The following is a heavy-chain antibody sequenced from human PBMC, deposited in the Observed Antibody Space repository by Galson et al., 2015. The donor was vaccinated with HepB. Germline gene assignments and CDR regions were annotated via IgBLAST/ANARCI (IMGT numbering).Heavy chain of an antibody. J-gene: IGHJ2*01. V-gene: IGHV3-11*03. CDR1: GFTFSDYY. CDR3: ASSGYWPIRTWYFDL. D-gene: IGHD3-22*01. CDR2: ISSSSSYT. Sequence: SLRLSCAASGFTFSDYYMSWIRQAPGKGLEWVSYISSSSSYTNYADSVKGRFTISRDNAKNSLYLQMNSLRAEDTAVYYCASSGYWPIRTWYFDLWGRGTLVTVSS.